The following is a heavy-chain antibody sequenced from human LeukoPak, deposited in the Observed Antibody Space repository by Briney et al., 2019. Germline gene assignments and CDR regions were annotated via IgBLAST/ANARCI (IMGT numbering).Heavy chain of an antibody. D-gene: IGHD3-16*01. J-gene: IGHJ4*02. CDR2: IKQDGSER. CDR3: ARDMPFGGH. CDR1: GFTFSAYW. V-gene: IGHV3-7*03. Sequence: GSLRLSCAASGFTFSAYWMSWVRQAPGKGLEWVANIKQDGSERNYVDSVEGRFTISRDNAKNSLYLQMNSLRAEDTAVYYCARDMPFGGHWGQGTLVTVSS.